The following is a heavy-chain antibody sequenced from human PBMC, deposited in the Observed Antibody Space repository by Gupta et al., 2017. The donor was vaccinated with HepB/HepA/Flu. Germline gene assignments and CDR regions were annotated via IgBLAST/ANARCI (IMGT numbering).Heavy chain of an antibody. CDR1: GFSLTTIPVG. CDR2: IYWNDDK. J-gene: IGHJ4*02. V-gene: IGHV2-5*01. CDR3: AHRWGGSSYGHYFDY. Sequence: QITLKESGPTLVKPTQTLTLTCTFSGFSLTTIPVGVGCIRQPPGMALEWLALIYWNDDKTYSPSLKNRLTITKDTSKNQVVLAMTNMDPVDTATYYCAHRWGGSSYGHYFDYWGQGALVTVSS. D-gene: IGHD1-26*01.